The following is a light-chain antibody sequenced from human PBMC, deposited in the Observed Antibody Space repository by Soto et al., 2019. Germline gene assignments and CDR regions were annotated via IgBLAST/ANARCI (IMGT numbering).Light chain of an antibody. CDR1: QSVNDW. CDR3: QQFNIYPWT. J-gene: IGKJ1*01. CDR2: KAS. V-gene: IGKV1-5*03. Sequence: DIQMTQYPSTLSASVGDRVTITCRASQSVNDWLAWYQQKPGKAPNLLIYKASYLESGVPSRFSGSGSGTEFTLTISSLQPDDFATYYCQQFNIYPWTFGPGTKVEI.